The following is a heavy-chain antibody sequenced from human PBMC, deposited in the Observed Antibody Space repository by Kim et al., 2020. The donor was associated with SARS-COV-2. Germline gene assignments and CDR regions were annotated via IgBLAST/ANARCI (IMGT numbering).Heavy chain of an antibody. D-gene: IGHD2-15*01. Sequence: GGSLRLSCAASGFIFSNYAMNWVRLAPGKGLEWVSAISASGDRTYYADSEKGRFTISRDNSNLYLQMNSLRAEDTAIYYCAKYVVVAGTRYFDLWVRGTL. CDR2: ISASGDRT. V-gene: IGHV3-23*01. CDR3: AKYVVVAGTRYFDL. J-gene: IGHJ2*01. CDR1: GFIFSNYA.